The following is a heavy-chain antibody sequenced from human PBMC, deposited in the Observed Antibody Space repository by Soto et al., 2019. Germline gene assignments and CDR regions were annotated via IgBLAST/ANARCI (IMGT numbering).Heavy chain of an antibody. J-gene: IGHJ6*02. V-gene: IGHV4-61*01. CDR2: IYFSGST. Sequence: SETLSLTCTVSGGSVSSGSYYWSWIRQPPGKGLEWIGYIYFSGSTNYNPSLKSRVTISVDKAKSQFSLNLRSVTAADTAMYYCARDFSGQLVRAYGMDVWGQGTTVTVSS. CDR1: GGSVSSGSYY. CDR3: ARDFSGQLVRAYGMDV. D-gene: IGHD6-6*01.